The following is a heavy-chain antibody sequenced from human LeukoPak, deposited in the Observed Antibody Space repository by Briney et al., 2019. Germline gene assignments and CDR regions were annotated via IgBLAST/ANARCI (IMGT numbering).Heavy chain of an antibody. CDR1: GYSFTGYY. CDR3: ARLSDNYYYDSSSYSYFDY. V-gene: IGHV1-2*02. CDR2: INPNSDDT. Sequence: ASVKVSCKASGYSFTGYYMHWVRQAPGQGLEWMGWINPNSDDTNFAQKFQGRVTMTRDTSISTAYMELSRLRSDDTAVYYCARLSDNYYYDSSSYSYFDYWGQGTLVTVSS. D-gene: IGHD3-22*01. J-gene: IGHJ4*02.